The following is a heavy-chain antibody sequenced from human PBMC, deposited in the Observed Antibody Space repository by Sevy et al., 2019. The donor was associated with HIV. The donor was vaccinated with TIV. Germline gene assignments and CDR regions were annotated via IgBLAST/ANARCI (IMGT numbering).Heavy chain of an antibody. CDR2: YDPEDGEK. J-gene: IGHJ4*02. CDR3: ATTREYYSDNSGYFDY. V-gene: IGHV1-24*01. Sequence: ASVKVSCKVSGYSVSDLYIHWVRQAPGKGLEWMGGYDPEDGEKIYAQKFQGRFTMTEDTSRDTAYMELNSLRSEDTAVYYCATTREYYSDNSGYFDYWGQGTLVTVSS. CDR1: GYSVSDLY. D-gene: IGHD3-22*01.